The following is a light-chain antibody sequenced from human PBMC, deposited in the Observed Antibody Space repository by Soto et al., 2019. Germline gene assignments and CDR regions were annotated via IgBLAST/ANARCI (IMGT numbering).Light chain of an antibody. Sequence: QSVLTQPPSASGTLGQTVTISCSGSNSDIGSNTVNWYQHSPGTAPKLLIYTTNQRPSGVPDRFSGSKSGTSASLAISGLQSEDESDYYCAVWDDSRVVFGGGTKLTVL. CDR3: AVWDDSRVV. CDR2: TTN. J-gene: IGLJ2*01. CDR1: NSDIGSNT. V-gene: IGLV1-44*01.